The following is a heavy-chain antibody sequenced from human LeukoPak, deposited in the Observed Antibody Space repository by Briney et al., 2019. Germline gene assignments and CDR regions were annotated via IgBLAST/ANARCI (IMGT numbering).Heavy chain of an antibody. J-gene: IGHJ1*01. CDR1: GYTFTGYY. CDR3: ARGIYDSSDFEYFQD. CDR2: INPNSGGT. Sequence: VKVSCQASGYTFTGYYMHWVRPAPGPGPEWMGWINPNSGGTNYAQKFQGRVTMTRDTSFSTAYMELSRLRSDDAAVYYCARGIYDSSDFEYFQDWGQGTLVTVSS. V-gene: IGHV1-2*02. D-gene: IGHD3-22*01.